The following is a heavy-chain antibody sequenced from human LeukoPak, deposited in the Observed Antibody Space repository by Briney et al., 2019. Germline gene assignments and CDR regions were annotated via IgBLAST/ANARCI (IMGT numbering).Heavy chain of an antibody. Sequence: SGGSLRLSCAASGFTFSSYWMSWVRQAPGKGLEWVANIKQDGSEKYYVDSVKGRFTISRDNAKNSLYLQMNSLRAEDTAVYYCAGGVRGGYYYPRYYYYYMDVWGKGTTVTVSS. V-gene: IGHV3-7*01. CDR2: IKQDGSEK. CDR1: GFTFSSYW. CDR3: AGGVRGGYYYPRYYYYYMDV. J-gene: IGHJ6*03. D-gene: IGHD3-22*01.